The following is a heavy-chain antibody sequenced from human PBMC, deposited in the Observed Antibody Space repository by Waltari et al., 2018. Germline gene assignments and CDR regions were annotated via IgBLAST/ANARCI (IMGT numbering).Heavy chain of an antibody. J-gene: IGHJ4*02. Sequence: QVQLVQSGAEVKKPGASVKVSCKASGYTFTSYALHWVRQAPGQRLEWMGWINAGNGNTKYSQKFQGRVTITRDTSASTAYMELSSLRSEDTAVYYCARASGPTNGYSYGYWGQGTLVTVSS. D-gene: IGHD5-18*01. V-gene: IGHV1-3*01. CDR2: INAGNGNT. CDR3: ARASGPTNGYSYGY. CDR1: GYTFTSYA.